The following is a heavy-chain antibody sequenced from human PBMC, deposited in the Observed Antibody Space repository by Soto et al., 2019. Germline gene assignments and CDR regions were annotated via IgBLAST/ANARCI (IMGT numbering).Heavy chain of an antibody. Sequence: QVQLVESGGGVVQPGRSLRLSCAASGFTFSSYGMHWVRQAPGKGLEWGAVISYDGSNKYYADSVKGRFTISRDNSKNTLYLQMNSLRAEDTAVYYCAKVQGGSGTYGAFDIWGQGTMVTVSS. V-gene: IGHV3-30*18. CDR3: AKVQGGSGTYGAFDI. CDR2: ISYDGSNK. CDR1: GFTFSSYG. D-gene: IGHD1-26*01. J-gene: IGHJ3*02.